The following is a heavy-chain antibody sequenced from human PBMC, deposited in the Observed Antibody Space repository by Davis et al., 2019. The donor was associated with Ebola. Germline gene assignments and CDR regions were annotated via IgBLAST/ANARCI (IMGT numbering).Heavy chain of an antibody. J-gene: IGHJ4*02. CDR1: GFTFSSYW. D-gene: IGHD1-26*01. CDR2: IKQDGSEK. V-gene: IGHV3-7*01. Sequence: GESLKISCAASGFTFSSYWMSWVRQAPGKGLEWVANIKQDGSEKYYVDSVKGRFTISRDNAKNSLYLQMNSLRAEDTAVYYCARGSGSLDYWGQGTLVTVSS. CDR3: ARGSGSLDY.